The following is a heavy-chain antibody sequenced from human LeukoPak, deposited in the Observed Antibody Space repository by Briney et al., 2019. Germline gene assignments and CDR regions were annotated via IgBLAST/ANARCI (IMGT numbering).Heavy chain of an antibody. Sequence: GESLKISCKGSGYSFTNSWIGWVRQMPGKGLEWMGIIYPGHSDTRYSPSFQGQVTISADKSISTDYPQWSSLKASDTAVYYCARLTSRASSSYFDSWGQATLVTVHS. D-gene: IGHD6-6*01. CDR2: IYPGHSDT. CDR3: ARLTSRASSSYFDS. V-gene: IGHV5-51*01. J-gene: IGHJ4*02. CDR1: GYSFTNSW.